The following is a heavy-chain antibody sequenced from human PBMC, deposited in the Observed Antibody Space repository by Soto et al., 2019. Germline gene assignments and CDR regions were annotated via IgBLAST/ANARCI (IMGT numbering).Heavy chain of an antibody. V-gene: IGHV1-69*01. Sequence: QVQLVQSGAEVKKPGSSVKVSCTASGGTFSSYAISWVRQAPGQGLEWMGGIIPIFGTANYAQKFQGRVTITADESTSTAYMELSSPRSEDTAVYYCARDKVGYYDSSGYYRVSVPPDYYYGMDVWGQGTTVTVSS. D-gene: IGHD3-22*01. CDR2: IIPIFGTA. J-gene: IGHJ6*02. CDR3: ARDKVGYYDSSGYYRVSVPPDYYYGMDV. CDR1: GGTFSSYA.